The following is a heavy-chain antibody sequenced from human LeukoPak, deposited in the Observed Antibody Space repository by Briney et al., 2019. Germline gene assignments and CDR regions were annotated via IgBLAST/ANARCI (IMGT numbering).Heavy chain of an antibody. D-gene: IGHD3-22*01. Sequence: GGSLRLSCAASGFSFSSHWVHWVRQAPGKGLVWVLRISDDGSYTSNVDSVKGRFTISRDNSKNTLYLQMNSLRAEDTAEYYCARDDSSGYYFGLLDYWGQGTLVTVSS. CDR3: ARDDSSGYYFGLLDY. CDR1: GFSFSSHW. CDR2: ISDDGSYT. J-gene: IGHJ4*02. V-gene: IGHV3-74*01.